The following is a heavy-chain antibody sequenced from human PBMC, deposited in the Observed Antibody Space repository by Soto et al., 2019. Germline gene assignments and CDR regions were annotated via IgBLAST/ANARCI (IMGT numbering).Heavy chain of an antibody. J-gene: IGHJ3*02. CDR2: IIPIFGTA. Sequence: GASVEVSCKASGGTFSSYAISWVRQAPGQGLEWMGGIIPIFGTANYAQKFQGRVTITADESASTAYMELSSLRSEDTAVYYCARVGGRAVVVVAATGAFDIWGQGTMVTVSS. CDR1: GGTFSSYA. CDR3: ARVGGRAVVVVAATGAFDI. V-gene: IGHV1-69*13. D-gene: IGHD2-15*01.